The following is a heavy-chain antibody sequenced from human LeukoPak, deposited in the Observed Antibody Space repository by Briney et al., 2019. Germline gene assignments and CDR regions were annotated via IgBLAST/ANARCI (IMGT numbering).Heavy chain of an antibody. J-gene: IGHJ6*02. CDR1: GFTFSSYS. CDR2: ISSSSSYM. D-gene: IGHD3-10*01. Sequence: GGSLRLSCAASGFTFSSYSMNWVRQAPGKGLGWVSSISSSSSYMYYADSVKGRFTISRDNAKNSLYLQMNSLRAEDTAVYYCAREGLWFGELTMDVWGQGTTVTVSS. V-gene: IGHV3-21*01. CDR3: AREGLWFGELTMDV.